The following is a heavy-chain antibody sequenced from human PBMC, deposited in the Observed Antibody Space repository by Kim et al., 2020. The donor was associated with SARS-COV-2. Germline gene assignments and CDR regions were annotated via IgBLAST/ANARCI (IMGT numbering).Heavy chain of an antibody. V-gene: IGHV7-4-1*02. J-gene: IGHJ5*02. D-gene: IGHD2-15*01. CDR1: GYTFTSYA. CDR3: ARGGRVYCSGGSCYAGDWFDP. Sequence: ASVKVSCKASGYTFTSYAMNWVRQAPGQGLEWMGWINTNTGNPTYAQGFTGRFVFSLDTSVSTAYLQISSLKAEDTAVYYCARGGRVYCSGGSCYAGDWFDPWGQGTLVTVSS. CDR2: INTNTGNP.